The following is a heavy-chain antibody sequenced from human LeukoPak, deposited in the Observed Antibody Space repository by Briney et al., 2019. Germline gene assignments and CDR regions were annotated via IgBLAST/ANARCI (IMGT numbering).Heavy chain of an antibody. J-gene: IGHJ4*02. CDR2: INYSGST. V-gene: IGHV4-34*01. CDR3: ARVPRWNYSFDY. CDR1: GGSFSGYY. D-gene: IGHD1-7*01. Sequence: SETLSLTCAVYGGSFSGYYWSWIRQPPGKGLEWIGEINYSGSTNYNPSLKSRVTISVDTSKNQFSLKLSSVTAADTAVYYCARVPRWNYSFDYWGQGTLVTVSS.